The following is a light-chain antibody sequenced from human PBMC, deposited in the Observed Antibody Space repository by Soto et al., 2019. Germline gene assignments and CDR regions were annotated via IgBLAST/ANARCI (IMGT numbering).Light chain of an antibody. V-gene: IGLV1-44*01. CDR3: AAWDDSLNVVV. J-gene: IGLJ2*01. Sequence: QSVLTQPPSASGTPGQRVTISCSGGSSNIGSQPVNWYQQLPGTAPKLLIYNNNQRPSGVPDRMSGSKSGTSASLAISGLQSEDEADYYCAAWDDSLNVVVFGGRTKVTVL. CDR1: SSNIGSQP. CDR2: NNN.